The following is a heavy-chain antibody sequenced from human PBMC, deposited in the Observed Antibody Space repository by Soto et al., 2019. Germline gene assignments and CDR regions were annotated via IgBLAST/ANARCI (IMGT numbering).Heavy chain of an antibody. CDR1: GGSISSGDYY. CDR3: ARGHDSSGYYYDWFDP. V-gene: IGHV4-30-4*01. CDR2: IYYSGST. D-gene: IGHD3-22*01. Sequence: QVQLQESGPGLVKPSQTLSLTCTVSGGSISSGDYYWSWIRQPPGKGLEWIGYIYYSGSTYYNPSRKSRVTISVDTSKNQFSLKLSSVTAADTAVYYCARGHDSSGYYYDWFDPWGQGTLVTVSS. J-gene: IGHJ5*02.